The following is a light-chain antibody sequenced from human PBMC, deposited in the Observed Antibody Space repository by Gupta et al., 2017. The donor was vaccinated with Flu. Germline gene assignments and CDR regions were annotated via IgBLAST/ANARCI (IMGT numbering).Light chain of an antibody. J-gene: IGLJ3*02. CDR2: TNN. CDR3: QSYDSNLSAWV. Sequence: QSALTQPPSVSGAPGQRVTISCTGTSSNIGAGYDVHWYQQLPGKAPKLLIYTNNNRPSGVPDRFSASKSGTSASLAITGLQADDEADFYCQSYDSNLSAWVFGGGTKVTVL. CDR1: SSNIGAGYD. V-gene: IGLV1-40*01.